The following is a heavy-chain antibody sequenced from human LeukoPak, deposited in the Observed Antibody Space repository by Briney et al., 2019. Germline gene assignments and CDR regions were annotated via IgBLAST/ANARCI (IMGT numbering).Heavy chain of an antibody. Sequence: PETLSLTCTVSGGSISSYYWSWIRQPPGKGLEWIGYIYYSGSTSYNPSLKSRVTISVDTSKNQFSLKLSSVTAADTAVYYCASLGSSWHNYGMDVWGQGTTVIVSS. CDR2: IYYSGST. CDR3: ASLGSSWHNYGMDV. J-gene: IGHJ6*02. V-gene: IGHV4-59*01. CDR1: GGSISSYY. D-gene: IGHD6-13*01.